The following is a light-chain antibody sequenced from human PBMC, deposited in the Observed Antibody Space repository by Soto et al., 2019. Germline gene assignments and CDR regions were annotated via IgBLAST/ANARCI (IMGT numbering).Light chain of an antibody. CDR3: QQYDGSLT. Sequence: EIVLTQSPGTLSLSPGERATLSCRASQSVSSSYLAWYQQKPGQAPRLLIYGASSRAAGIPDRFSGSGSGTDFTLTISRLEPEGFAVYYCQQYDGSLTFGGGTKVEIK. CDR1: QSVSSSY. CDR2: GAS. J-gene: IGKJ4*01. V-gene: IGKV3-20*01.